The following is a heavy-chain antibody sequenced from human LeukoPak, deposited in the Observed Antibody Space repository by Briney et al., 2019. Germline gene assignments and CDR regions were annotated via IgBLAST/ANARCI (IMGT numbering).Heavy chain of an antibody. CDR2: IYGNDDK. D-gene: IGHD2-2*01. CDR1: GFSLNTSGVG. Sequence: SGPTRVNPTQTLTLTCTFSGFSLNTSGVGVGWIRQPPGKALEWLALIYGNDDKRYSPSLKSRLTITKDTSKNQVVLTMTNMDPVDTGTYYCARLYCSSTSCYRPYNWFDPWGQGTLVTVSS. J-gene: IGHJ5*02. V-gene: IGHV2-5*01. CDR3: ARLYCSSTSCYRPYNWFDP.